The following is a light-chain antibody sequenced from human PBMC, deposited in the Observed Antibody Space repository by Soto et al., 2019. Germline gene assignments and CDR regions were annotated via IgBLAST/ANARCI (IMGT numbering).Light chain of an antibody. Sequence: EIVLTQSPATLSLSPREKNTHSCRASQSVSSYLAWYQQKPGQAPRLLIYDASNRATGIPARFSGSGSGTDFTLTISSLEPEDFAVYYCQQRSNWLTFGGGTKVDIK. CDR1: QSVSSY. V-gene: IGKV3-11*01. CDR3: QQRSNWLT. J-gene: IGKJ4*01. CDR2: DAS.